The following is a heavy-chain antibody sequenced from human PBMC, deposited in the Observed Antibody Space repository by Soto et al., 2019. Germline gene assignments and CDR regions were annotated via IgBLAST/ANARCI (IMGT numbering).Heavy chain of an antibody. CDR2: VYSVGST. Sequence: EVQLVESGGGLVQPGGSLRLSCAASGFTVSSNYMSWVRQAPGKGLEWVSVVYSVGSTYYADSVKCRFTISRDNSTNTMSRNMTTLSAEDTAMYYCARYCPFEYAGQRTLFTVAA. J-gene: IGHJ4*02. D-gene: IGHD2-15*01. V-gene: IGHV3-66*01. CDR1: GFTVSSNY. CDR3: ARYCPFEY.